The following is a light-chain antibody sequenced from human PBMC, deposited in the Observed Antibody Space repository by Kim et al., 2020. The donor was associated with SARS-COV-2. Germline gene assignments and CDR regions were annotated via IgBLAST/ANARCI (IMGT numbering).Light chain of an antibody. CDR2: YDS. V-gene: IGLV3-21*04. Sequence: GKTARVSCRGISVGSKGVNWYQQKSGQAPVLVIYYDSDRPSGIPERFSGSNSGNTATLTISGVEAGDEADYYCQVWDSSSDHRVVFGGGTQLTVL. CDR1: SVGSKG. J-gene: IGLJ2*01. CDR3: QVWDSSSDHRVV.